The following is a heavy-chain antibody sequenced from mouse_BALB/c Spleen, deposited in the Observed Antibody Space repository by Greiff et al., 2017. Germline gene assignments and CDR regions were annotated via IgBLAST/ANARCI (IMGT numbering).Heavy chain of an antibody. D-gene: IGHD2-2*01. Sequence: EVKLMESGGGLVKPGGSLKLSCAASGFTFSSYAMSWVRQTPEKRLEWVATISSGGSYTYYPDSVKGRFTISRDNAKNTLYLQMSSLRSEDTAMYYCARQGFYGYDDAMDYWGQGTSVTVSS. V-gene: IGHV5-9-3*01. CDR3: ARQGFYGYDDAMDY. J-gene: IGHJ4*01. CDR1: GFTFSSYA. CDR2: ISSGGSYT.